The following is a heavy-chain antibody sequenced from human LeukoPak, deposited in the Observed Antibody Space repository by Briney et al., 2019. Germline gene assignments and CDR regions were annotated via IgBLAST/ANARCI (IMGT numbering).Heavy chain of an antibody. CDR3: TKGRISAAPGLDY. CDR1: GFTFCSYA. Sequence: TGGSLRLSCAASGFTFCSYAMSWVRQAPGKGLEWVSSISDSGDKTYQADSVKGRVTISRDNSKNTVSLQMNSLRAEDTAVYHCTKGRISAAPGLDYWGQGTLVTVSS. J-gene: IGHJ4*02. D-gene: IGHD6-13*01. CDR2: ISDSGDKT. V-gene: IGHV3-23*01.